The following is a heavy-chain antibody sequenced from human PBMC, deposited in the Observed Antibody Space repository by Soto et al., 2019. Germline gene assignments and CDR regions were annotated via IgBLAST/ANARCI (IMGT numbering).Heavy chain of an antibody. J-gene: IGHJ5*02. D-gene: IGHD2-2*01. V-gene: IGHV3-23*01. CDR1: GFTFSSYA. CDR3: AKGTVVPAAMPANWFDP. CDR2: ISGSGGST. Sequence: GGSLRLSCAASGFTFSSYAMSWVRQAPGKGLEWVSAISGSGGSTYYADSVKGRFTISRDNSKNTLYLQMNSLRAEDTAVYYCAKGTVVPAAMPANWFDPWGQGTLVTVSS.